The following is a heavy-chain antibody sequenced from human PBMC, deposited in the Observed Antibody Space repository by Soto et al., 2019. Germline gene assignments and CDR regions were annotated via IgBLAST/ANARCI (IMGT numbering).Heavy chain of an antibody. CDR3: ARAPNWIDP. V-gene: IGHV4-34*01. Sequence: SETLSLTCAVYGGSFSGYYWSWIRQPPGKGLAWIGEINHSGSTNYTPSLNSRVTEAVNTSKNQFSLKLSSVTAADTAVYYCARAPNWIDPWGQGTLVTVSS. J-gene: IGHJ5*02. CDR1: GGSFSGYY. CDR2: INHSGST.